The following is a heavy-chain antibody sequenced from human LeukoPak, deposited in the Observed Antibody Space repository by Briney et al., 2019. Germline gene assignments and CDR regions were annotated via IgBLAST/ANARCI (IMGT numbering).Heavy chain of an antibody. D-gene: IGHD5-18*01. V-gene: IGHV1-18*01. CDR3: ARVSDTSMVTPGFDS. CDR1: GYNFNRYT. Sequence: ASVKVSCKTSGYNFNRYTITWVRQAPGQGLEWMGWVSTSNGTTNYAEKFQGRVTMTTEAVTKTAYMELRRLTSGDTAMYFCARVSDTSMVTPGFDSWGQGTLVTVS. CDR2: VSTSNGTT. J-gene: IGHJ4*02.